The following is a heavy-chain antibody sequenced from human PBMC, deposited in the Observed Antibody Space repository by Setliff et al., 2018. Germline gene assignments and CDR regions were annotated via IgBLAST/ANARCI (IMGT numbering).Heavy chain of an antibody. V-gene: IGHV1-18*01. CDR3: AKARKRINWGIQYYYGMDV. CDR1: GYTFTSYG. D-gene: IGHD7-27*01. CDR2: ISAYNGNT. J-gene: IGHJ6*02. Sequence: GASVKVSCKASGYTFTSYGISWVRQAPGQGLEWMGWISAYNGNTNYAQKLQGRVTMTTDTSTSTAYMELRSLRSDDTAVYYCAKARKRINWGIQYYYGMDVWGQGTTVTVSS.